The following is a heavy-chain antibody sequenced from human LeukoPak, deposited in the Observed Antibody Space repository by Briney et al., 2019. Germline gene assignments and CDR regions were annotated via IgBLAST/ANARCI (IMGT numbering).Heavy chain of an antibody. D-gene: IGHD3-10*01. J-gene: IGHJ6*02. CDR2: TYYRSTWYN. CDR1: GDSVSSNSVT. CDR3: ARDRRGTHHRWGMDV. Sequence: SQTLSLTCAISGDSVSSNSVTWNWIRQSPSRGLEWLGRTYYRSTWYNDYAVSVRGRITVNPDTSKNQFSLHLNSVTPEDTAVYYCARDRRGTHHRWGMDVWGQGTTVTVSS. V-gene: IGHV6-1*01.